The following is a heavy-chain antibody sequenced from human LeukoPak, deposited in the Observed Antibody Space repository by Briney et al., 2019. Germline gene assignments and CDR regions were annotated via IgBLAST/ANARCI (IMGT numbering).Heavy chain of an antibody. CDR3: AKPPALYDYVWGSDAFDI. CDR2: VAGSGFSK. J-gene: IGHJ3*02. V-gene: IGHV3-23*01. CDR1: GFTFGDYV. Sequence: GGSLTLSCTASGFTFGDYVMTWVRQAPGKGLQWVSAVAGSGFSKYYTDSVRGRFTISRDNSKNTLYLQMNSLRAEDTAVYYCAKPPALYDYVWGSDAFDIWGQGTMVTVSS. D-gene: IGHD3-16*01.